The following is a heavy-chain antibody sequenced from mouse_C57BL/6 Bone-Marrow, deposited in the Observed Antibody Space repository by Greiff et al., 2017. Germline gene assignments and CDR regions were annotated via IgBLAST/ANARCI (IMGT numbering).Heavy chain of an antibody. CDR1: GFTFSSYG. CDR2: ISSGGSYT. V-gene: IGHV5-6*01. Sequence: EVKVVESGGDLVKPGGSLKLSCAASGFTFSSYGMSWVRQTPDKRLEWVATISSGGSYTYYPDSVKGRFTISRDNAKNTLYLQMSSLKSEDTAMYYCARGGDYLPGFAYWGQGTLVTVSA. J-gene: IGHJ3*01. CDR3: ARGGDYLPGFAY. D-gene: IGHD2-4*01.